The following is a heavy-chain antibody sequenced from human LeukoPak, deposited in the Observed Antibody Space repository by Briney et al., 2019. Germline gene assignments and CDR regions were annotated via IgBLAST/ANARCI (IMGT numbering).Heavy chain of an antibody. Sequence: SETLSLTCTVSGGSISSYYWSWIRQPAGKGLEWIGRIYTSGSTNYNPSLKSRVTMSVDTSKNQFSLKLSSVTAADTAVYYCARLIKGYSSSWQSDYWGQGTLVTVSS. CDR3: ARLIKGYSSSWQSDY. J-gene: IGHJ4*02. CDR2: IYTSGST. V-gene: IGHV4-4*07. CDR1: GGSISSYY. D-gene: IGHD6-13*01.